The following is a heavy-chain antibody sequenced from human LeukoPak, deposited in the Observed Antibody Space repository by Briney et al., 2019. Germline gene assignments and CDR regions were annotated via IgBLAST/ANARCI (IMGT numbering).Heavy chain of an antibody. Sequence: SETLSLTCAVYGGSFSGYYWSWIRQPPGKGLEWIGEINHSGSTNYNPSLKSRVTISVDQSKNQFSLKLSSVTAADTAVYYCARGQAWFDPWGQGTLVTVSS. CDR3: ARGQAWFDP. CDR1: GGSFSGYY. J-gene: IGHJ5*02. CDR2: INHSGST. V-gene: IGHV4-34*01.